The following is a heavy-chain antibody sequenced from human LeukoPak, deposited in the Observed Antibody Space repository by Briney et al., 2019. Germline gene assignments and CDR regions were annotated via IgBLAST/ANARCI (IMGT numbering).Heavy chain of an antibody. V-gene: IGHV4-4*07. J-gene: IGHJ6*03. D-gene: IGHD1-26*01. CDR1: GGSISSYY. Sequence: ASETLSLTCTVSGGSISSYYWSWIRQPAGKGLEWIGRIYTSGSTNYNPSLKSRVTMSVDTSKNQFSLKLSSVTAADTAVYYCAREVGGYTDYYYYYMDVWGKGTTVTVSS. CDR3: AREVGGYTDYYYYYMDV. CDR2: IYTSGST.